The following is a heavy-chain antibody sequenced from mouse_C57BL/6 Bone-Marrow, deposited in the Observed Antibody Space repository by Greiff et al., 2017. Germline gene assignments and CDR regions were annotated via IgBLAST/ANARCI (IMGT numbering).Heavy chain of an antibody. D-gene: IGHD2-5*01. CDR2: IRNKANGYTT. V-gene: IGHV7-3*01. CDR1: GFTFTDYY. J-gene: IGHJ3*01. Sequence: AASGFTFTDYYMSWVRQPPGKALEWLGFIRNKANGYTTEYSATVKGWFTISRDNSQGILYLQMNPLRAEDSATYYCAISYYSNPAWYAYWGQGTLVTVSA. CDR3: AISYYSNPAWYAY.